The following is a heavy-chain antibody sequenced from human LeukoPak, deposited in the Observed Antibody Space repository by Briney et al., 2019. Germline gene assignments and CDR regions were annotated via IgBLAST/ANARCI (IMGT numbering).Heavy chain of an antibody. V-gene: IGHV3-48*02. CDR2: ISSSSSSI. J-gene: IGHJ6*02. CDR3: ARTGPTIRGLDYGMDV. D-gene: IGHD3-9*01. Sequence: GGSLRLSCAASGFTFSSYGMNWVRQAPGKGLEWVSYISSSSSSIYYADSVKGRFTISRDNAKNSLYLQMNSLRDEDTAVFYCARTGPTIRGLDYGMDVWGQGTTVTVS. CDR1: GFTFSSYG.